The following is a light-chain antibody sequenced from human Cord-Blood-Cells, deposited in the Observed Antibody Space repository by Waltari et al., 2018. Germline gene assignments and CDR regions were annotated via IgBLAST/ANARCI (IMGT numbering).Light chain of an antibody. CDR2: DAS. V-gene: IGKV1-13*02. J-gene: IGKJ2*01. CDR3: QQFNSYPPYT. Sequence: IQLTQSPSSLSASVGDRVTITCRASQGISSALAWYQQKPGKAPKLLIYDASSLESGVPSRFSGSGSGTDFTLTISSLKPEDFATYYCQQFNSYPPYTFGQGTKLEIK. CDR1: QGISSA.